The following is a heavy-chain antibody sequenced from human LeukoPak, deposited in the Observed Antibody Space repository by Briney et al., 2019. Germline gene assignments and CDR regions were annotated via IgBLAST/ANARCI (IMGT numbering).Heavy chain of an antibody. CDR2: IHNSGIT. Sequence: PSETLSLTCTISGGSVSDYYWSWIRQSPGKGLEWIGYIHNSGITNYNPSLKSRVTISVDTSKNQFSLKLSSVTAADTAVYYCARDRYYYDSSGTRWFDPWGQGTLVTVSS. CDR1: GGSVSDYY. D-gene: IGHD3-22*01. V-gene: IGHV4-59*02. J-gene: IGHJ5*02. CDR3: ARDRYYYDSSGTRWFDP.